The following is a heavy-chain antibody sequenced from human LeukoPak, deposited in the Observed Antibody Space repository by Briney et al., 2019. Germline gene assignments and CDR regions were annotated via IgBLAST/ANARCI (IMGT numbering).Heavy chain of an antibody. CDR3: ANNDAYADYFDY. CDR2: IYTSGST. CDR1: GGSISSGSYC. D-gene: IGHD1-1*01. J-gene: IGHJ4*02. V-gene: IGHV4-61*02. Sequence: PSETLSLTCTVSGGSISSGSYCWSWIRQPAGKGLEWIGRIYTSGSTNYNPSLKSRVTISVDTSKNQFSLKLSSVTAADTAVYYCANNDAYADYFDYWGQGTLVTVSS.